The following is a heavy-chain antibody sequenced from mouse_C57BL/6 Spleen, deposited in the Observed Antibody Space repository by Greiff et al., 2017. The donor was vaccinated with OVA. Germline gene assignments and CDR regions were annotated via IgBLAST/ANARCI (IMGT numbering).Heavy chain of an antibody. CDR1: GYTFTSYW. CDR2: IHPNSGST. J-gene: IGHJ2*01. D-gene: IGHD1-3*01. CDR3: ARVEAQNYFDY. Sequence: QVQLQQPGAELVKPGASVKLSCKASGYTFTSYWMHWVKQRPGQGLEWIGMIHPNSGSTNYNEKFKSKATLTVDKSSSTAYMQLSILTSEDSAVYYCARVEAQNYFDYWGQGTTLTVSS. V-gene: IGHV1-64*01.